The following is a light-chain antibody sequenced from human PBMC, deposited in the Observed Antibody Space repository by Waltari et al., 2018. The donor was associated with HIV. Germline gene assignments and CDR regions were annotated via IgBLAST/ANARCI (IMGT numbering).Light chain of an antibody. J-gene: IGKJ3*01. CDR2: FGS. Sequence: IVMTQSPLSLPVTPGQPPSISCKSSQSLLHTNGYGYLDWYPQKPGQSPQLLIYFGSKRASGVPDRFSGSGAGTDFTLKISRVEAEDVGVYYCMQPLHAPFTFGPGTKVDIK. CDR3: MQPLHAPFT. CDR1: QSLLHTNGYGY. V-gene: IGKV2-28*01.